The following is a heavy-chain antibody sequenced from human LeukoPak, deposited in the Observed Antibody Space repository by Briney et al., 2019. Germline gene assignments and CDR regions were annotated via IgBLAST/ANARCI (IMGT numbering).Heavy chain of an antibody. CDR3: ASQGCSSTSCQFDY. V-gene: IGHV4-39*01. D-gene: IGHD2-2*01. CDR2: IYYSGIT. CDR1: TSSSYY. Sequence: SETLSLTCITSSSYYWGWIRQPPGKGLEWIGSIYYSGITYYSPSLKSRVTISVDTSKNQFSLKLSSVTAADTAVYYCASQGCSSTSCQFDYWGQGTLVTVSS. J-gene: IGHJ4*02.